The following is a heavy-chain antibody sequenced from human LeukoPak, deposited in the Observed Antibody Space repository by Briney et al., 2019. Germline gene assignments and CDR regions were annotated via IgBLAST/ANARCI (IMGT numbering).Heavy chain of an antibody. Sequence: PGGSLRLSCAASGFTFSSYWMSWVRQAPGRALEWVANIKQDGSEKYYVDSVKGRFTISRDNAKNSLYLQMNSLRAEDTAVYYCARRMTTVTAYFDYWGQGTLVTVSS. CDR2: IKQDGSEK. V-gene: IGHV3-7*01. CDR1: GFTFSSYW. CDR3: ARRMTTVTAYFDY. J-gene: IGHJ4*02. D-gene: IGHD4-11*01.